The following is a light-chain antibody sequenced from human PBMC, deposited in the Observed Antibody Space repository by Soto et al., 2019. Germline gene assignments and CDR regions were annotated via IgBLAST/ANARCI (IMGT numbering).Light chain of an antibody. CDR2: AAS. V-gene: IGKV3-20*01. J-gene: IGKJ1*01. CDR3: QQYGSSQGT. CDR1: QSVSSSY. Sequence: ERVLTQSPGTLSLSPGERATLSCRASQSVSSSYLVWHQQKPGQAPRLLIYAASRRATGIPDRFSDSGSGTDFSLTISRLEPEDCAVYYCQQYGSSQGTFGQGTKVDIK.